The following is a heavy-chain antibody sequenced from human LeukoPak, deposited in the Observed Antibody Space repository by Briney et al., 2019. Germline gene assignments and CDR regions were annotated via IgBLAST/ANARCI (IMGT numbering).Heavy chain of an antibody. D-gene: IGHD3-22*01. CDR3: ARLDSSGHYYDSSGGI. Sequence: GASVKVSCKASGYTFTSYAMNWVRQAPGQGLEWMGWINTNTGNPTYAQGFTGRFVFSLDTSVSTAYLQISSLKAEDTAVYYCARLDSSGHYYDSSGGIWGQGTMVTVSS. V-gene: IGHV7-4-1*02. CDR1: GYTFTSYA. J-gene: IGHJ3*02. CDR2: INTNTGNP.